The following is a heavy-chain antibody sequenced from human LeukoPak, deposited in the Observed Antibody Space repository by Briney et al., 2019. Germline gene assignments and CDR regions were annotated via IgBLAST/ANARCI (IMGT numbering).Heavy chain of an antibody. CDR2: IYYSGST. V-gene: IGHV4-39*07. CDR3: ARALRGYRVYYFDY. Sequence: KPSETLSLTCTVSGGSISSSSYSWGWIRQPPGKGLEWIGSIYYSGSTYYNPSLKSRVTISVDTSKNQFSLKLSSVTAADTAVYYCARALRGYRVYYFDYWGQGTLVTVSS. D-gene: IGHD5/OR15-5a*01. J-gene: IGHJ4*02. CDR1: GGSISSSSYS.